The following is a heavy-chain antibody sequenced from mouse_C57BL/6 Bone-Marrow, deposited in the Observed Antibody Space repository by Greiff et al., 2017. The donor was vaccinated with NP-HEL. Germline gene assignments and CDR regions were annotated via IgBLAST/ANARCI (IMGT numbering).Heavy chain of an antibody. CDR3: AGYPYGYDVYYYAMDY. J-gene: IGHJ4*01. V-gene: IGHV7-3*01. D-gene: IGHD2-2*01. CDR2: IRNKANGYTT. CDR1: GFTFTDYY. Sequence: DVQLVESGGGLVQPGGSLSLSCAASGFTFTDYYMSWVRQPPGKALEWLGFIRNKANGYTTEYSASVKGRFSISRDNYQSILYLQMNALRAEDSATYYCAGYPYGYDVYYYAMDYWGQGTSVTVSS.